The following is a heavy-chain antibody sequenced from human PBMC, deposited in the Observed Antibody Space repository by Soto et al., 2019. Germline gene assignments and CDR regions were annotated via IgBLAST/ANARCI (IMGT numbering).Heavy chain of an antibody. J-gene: IGHJ6*02. CDR3: ARQDYGGTDNYYYYYGMDV. V-gene: IGHV1-18*01. CDR1: GYTFTSYG. CDR2: ISAYNGNT. D-gene: IGHD4-17*01. Sequence: QVQLVQSGAEVKKPGASVKVSCEASGYTFTSYGISWVRQAPGQGLEWMGWISAYNGNTNYAQKLQGRVTMTTDTSTSTAYMELRSLRSDDTAVYYCARQDYGGTDNYYYYYGMDVWGQGTTVTVSS.